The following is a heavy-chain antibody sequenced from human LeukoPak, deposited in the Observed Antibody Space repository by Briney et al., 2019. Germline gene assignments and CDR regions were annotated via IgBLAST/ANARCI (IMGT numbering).Heavy chain of an antibody. J-gene: IGHJ5*02. CDR3: ARARLSSRRAYSSSLSWFDP. Sequence: ASVKVSCKASRYTFTSYDINWVRQATGQGLEWMGWMNPNSDNTGYAQKFQGRVTMTRNTSISTAYMELSSLRSEDTAVYYCARARLSSRRAYSSSLSWFDPWGQGTLVTVSS. CDR2: MNPNSDNT. D-gene: IGHD6-13*01. V-gene: IGHV1-8*01. CDR1: RYTFTSYD.